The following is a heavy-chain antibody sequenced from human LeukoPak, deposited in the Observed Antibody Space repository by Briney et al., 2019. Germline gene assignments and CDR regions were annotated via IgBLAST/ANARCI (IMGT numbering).Heavy chain of an antibody. D-gene: IGHD3-22*01. CDR2: IFYSGST. J-gene: IGHJ3*02. Sequence: TSETLSLTCTVSSGSIRSSSYYWGWIRQPPGKGLEWIGSIFYSGSTNYNPSLKSRVTISVDTSKNQFSLKLSSVTAADTAVYYCARPYYYDSSGYFEYAFDIWGQGTMVTVSS. V-gene: IGHV4-39*07. CDR3: ARPYYYDSSGYFEYAFDI. CDR1: SGSIRSSSYY.